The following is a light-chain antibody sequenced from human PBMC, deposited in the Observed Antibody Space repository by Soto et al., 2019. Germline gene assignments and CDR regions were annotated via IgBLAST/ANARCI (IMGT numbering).Light chain of an antibody. V-gene: IGKV1-5*03. CDR2: KAS. CDR3: HQYDSAPLT. J-gene: IGKJ4*01. CDR1: QNVNTW. Sequence: DVQMTQSPSTLSASVGDRVTITCRASQNVNTWLAWYQQKPGRAPDLLIHKASTLETGVPSRFSGSGSGTEFPLSISSLQPDDFATYYCHQYDSAPLTFGGGTKVEIK.